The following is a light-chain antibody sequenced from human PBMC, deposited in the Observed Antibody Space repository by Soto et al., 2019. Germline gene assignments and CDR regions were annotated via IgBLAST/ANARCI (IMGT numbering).Light chain of an antibody. CDR1: QRVSGF. CDR2: AAS. J-gene: IGKJ1*01. Sequence: DIVLTQSPGTLSLSPGERATLSCRASQRVSGFLAWYQQKPGQAPRLLFYAASSRATGIPDRFSGSGSGTDFTLTISRLDPEDFAVYYCQQYGSSWTFGQGTKVEIK. CDR3: QQYGSSWT. V-gene: IGKV3-20*01.